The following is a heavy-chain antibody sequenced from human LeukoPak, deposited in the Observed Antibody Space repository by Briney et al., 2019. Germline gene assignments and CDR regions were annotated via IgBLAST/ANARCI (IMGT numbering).Heavy chain of an antibody. CDR1: GFTFSSYG. CDR2: IWYDGSNK. V-gene: IGHV3-33*01. J-gene: IGHJ4*02. CDR3: ARDGEGGSYYFYFDY. Sequence: GGSLRLSCAASGFTFSSYGMHWVRQAPGKGLEWVAVIWYDGSNKYYADSVKGRFTISRDNSKNTLYLQMNSLRAEDTAVYYCARDGEGGSYYFYFDYWGQGTLVTVSS. D-gene: IGHD1-26*01.